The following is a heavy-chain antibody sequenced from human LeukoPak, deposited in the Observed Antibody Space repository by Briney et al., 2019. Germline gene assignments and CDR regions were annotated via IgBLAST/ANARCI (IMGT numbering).Heavy chain of an antibody. V-gene: IGHV1-2*02. D-gene: IGHD1-26*01. CDR2: INPNSGGT. J-gene: IGHJ4*02. Sequence: ASVKVSCKASGYTFTGYYMHWVRQAPRQGLEWMGWINPNSGGTNYAQKFQGRVTMTRDTSISTAYMELSRLRSDDTAVYYCARREYSGSYYLLSGDYWGQGTLVTVSS. CDR1: GYTFTGYY. CDR3: ARREYSGSYYLLSGDY.